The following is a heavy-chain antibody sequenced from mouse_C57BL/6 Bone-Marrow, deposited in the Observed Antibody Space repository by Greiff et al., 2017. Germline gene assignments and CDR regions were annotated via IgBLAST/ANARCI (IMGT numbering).Heavy chain of an antibody. V-gene: IGHV2-9-1*01. J-gene: IGHJ1*03. Sequence: VQLQQSGPGLVAPSQSLSITCTVSGFSLTSYAISWVRQPPGKGLAWLGVIWTGGGTNYNSALKSRLSISKDNSKSQVFLKMNSLQTDDTARYYCARGSTTVVYWYFDVWGTGTTVTVSS. CDR2: IWTGGGT. CDR3: ARGSTTVVYWYFDV. D-gene: IGHD1-1*01. CDR1: GFSLTSYA.